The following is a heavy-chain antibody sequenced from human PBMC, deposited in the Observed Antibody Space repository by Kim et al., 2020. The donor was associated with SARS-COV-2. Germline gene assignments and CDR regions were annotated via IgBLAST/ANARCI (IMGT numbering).Heavy chain of an antibody. D-gene: IGHD5-12*01. V-gene: IGHV5-10-1*01. CDR3: ARRGRGYSGYDYGDFDY. Sequence: GESLKISCKGSGYSFTSYWISWVRQMPGKGLEWMGRIDPSDSYTNYSPSFQGHVTISADKSISTAYLQWSSLKASDTAMYYCARRGRGYSGYDYGDFDYWGQGTLVTVSS. CDR2: IDPSDSYT. J-gene: IGHJ4*02. CDR1: GYSFTSYW.